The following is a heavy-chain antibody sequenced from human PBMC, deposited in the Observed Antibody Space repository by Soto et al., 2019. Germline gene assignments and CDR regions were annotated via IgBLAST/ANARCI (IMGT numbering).Heavy chain of an antibody. CDR2: MHPSDSHN. CDR1: GYSFPNYW. Sequence: GESLKISCKGSGYSFPNYWIIWVRQVPGKGLEWVGRMHPSDSHNHYIPSFQGHVIISADKSISAAVLQWNSLKAPDSAFSELARPFYDARDYRGEAYLGQGTLVTVSS. V-gene: IGHV5-10-1*01. D-gene: IGHD3-16*01. CDR3: ARPFYDARDYRGEAY. J-gene: IGHJ4*02.